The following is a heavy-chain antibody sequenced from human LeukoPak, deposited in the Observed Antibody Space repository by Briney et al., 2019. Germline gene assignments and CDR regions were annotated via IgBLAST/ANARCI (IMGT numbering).Heavy chain of an antibody. CDR1: GYSISSGYY. CDR2: IYHSGST. D-gene: IGHD3-3*01. CDR3: ARAEWLLTDY. Sequence: SETLSLTCTVSGYSISSGYYWGWIRQPPGKGLEWIGSIYHSGSTYYNQSLKSRVTISVDTSKNQSSLKLSSVTAADTAVYYCARAEWLLTDYWGQGTLVTVSS. J-gene: IGHJ4*02. V-gene: IGHV4-38-2*02.